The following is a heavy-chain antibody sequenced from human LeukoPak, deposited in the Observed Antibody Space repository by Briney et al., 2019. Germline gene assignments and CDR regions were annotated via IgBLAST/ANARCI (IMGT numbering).Heavy chain of an antibody. D-gene: IGHD2-8*01. Sequence: ASVKVSCKACGYTFTNYGIIWVRQAPGQGLEWMGWISGYNGNTHCAQNLQGRVTMTTDPSTSTAYMELRSLRSDDTAVYYCARGDCTNGVCYTLFDYWGQGTLVTVSS. J-gene: IGHJ4*02. CDR1: GYTFTNYG. CDR3: ARGDCTNGVCYTLFDY. CDR2: ISGYNGNT. V-gene: IGHV1-18*01.